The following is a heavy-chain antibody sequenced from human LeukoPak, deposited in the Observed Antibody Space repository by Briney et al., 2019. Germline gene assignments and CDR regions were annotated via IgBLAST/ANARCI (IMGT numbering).Heavy chain of an antibody. CDR3: ARQIYGDLYYFDY. Sequence: SETLSLTCTVSGGSISSGDCYWSWIRQPPGKGLEWIGYIYYSGSSYYIPSLKSRVTMSVDTSKNQFSLRLSSVTAADTAVYYCARQIYGDLYYFDYWGQGTLVTVSS. CDR2: IYYSGSS. CDR1: GGSISSGDCY. J-gene: IGHJ4*02. V-gene: IGHV4-30-4*01. D-gene: IGHD4-17*01.